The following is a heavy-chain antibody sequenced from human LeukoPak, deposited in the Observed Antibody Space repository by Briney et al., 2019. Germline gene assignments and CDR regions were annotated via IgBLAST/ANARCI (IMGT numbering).Heavy chain of an antibody. Sequence: GGSLRLSCAASGFTFSSYGTHWVRQAPGKGLEWVAVIWYDGSNKYYADSVKGRFTISRDNSKNTLYLQMNSLRAEDTAVYYCAKVLSYGYGYFDYWGQGTLVTVSS. CDR2: IWYDGSNK. J-gene: IGHJ4*02. CDR1: GFTFSSYG. V-gene: IGHV3-33*06. CDR3: AKVLSYGYGYFDY. D-gene: IGHD5-18*01.